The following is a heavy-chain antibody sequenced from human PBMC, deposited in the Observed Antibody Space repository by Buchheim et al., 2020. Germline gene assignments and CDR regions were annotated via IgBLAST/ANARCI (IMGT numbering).Heavy chain of an antibody. CDR2: INPSGAGT. V-gene: IGHV1-46*01. CDR1: GYTFTSYY. Sequence: QVQLVQSGAEVKKPGASVKVSCKASGYTFTSYYVHWVRQAHGQGLEWMGIINPSGAGTSYSQKFQGRVTMTRDTSTSTVYMELSSLRSEDTAVYYCARDRGAAAGTSPGYWGQGTL. CDR3: ARDRGAAAGTSPGY. D-gene: IGHD6-13*01. J-gene: IGHJ4*02.